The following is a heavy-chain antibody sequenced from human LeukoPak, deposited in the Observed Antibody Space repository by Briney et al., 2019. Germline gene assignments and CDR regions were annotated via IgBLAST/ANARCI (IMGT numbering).Heavy chain of an antibody. V-gene: IGHV4-59*01. CDR2: VYHSGTT. Sequence: PSETLSLTCIVSGDSISPYYWSWIRQPPGKGLEWIGYVYHSGTTNYNPSLKSRVTISVDTSENQFSLKLTSVTAADTAVYYCARGAGLAVAGWYDPWGQGTLVTVSS. CDR3: ARGAGLAVAGWYDP. J-gene: IGHJ5*02. CDR1: GDSISPYY. D-gene: IGHD6-19*01.